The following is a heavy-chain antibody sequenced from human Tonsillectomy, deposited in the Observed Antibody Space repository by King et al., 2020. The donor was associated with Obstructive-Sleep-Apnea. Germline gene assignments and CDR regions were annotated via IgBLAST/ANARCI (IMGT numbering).Heavy chain of an antibody. CDR2: IIPIFGKA. CDR1: GGTFSSYA. D-gene: IGHD5-24*01. Sequence: VQLVESGAEVKKPGSSVKVSCKASGGTFSSYAISWVRQAPGQGPEWIGGIIPIFGKANYGPKFQGRVKITADESTGTAYMELSSLRSEDTAVYYCARGGRDGWEYYFDYWGQGTLVTVSS. J-gene: IGHJ4*02. V-gene: IGHV1-69*01. CDR3: ARGGRDGWEYYFDY.